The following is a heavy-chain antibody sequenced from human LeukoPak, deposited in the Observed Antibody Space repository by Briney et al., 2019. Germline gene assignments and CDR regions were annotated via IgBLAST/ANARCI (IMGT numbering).Heavy chain of an antibody. CDR1: GFTFSSYG. CDR3: ALESGYYYDSSGY. J-gene: IGHJ3*01. D-gene: IGHD3-22*01. CDR2: ISYDGSNK. Sequence: GRSLRLSCAASGFTFSSYGMHWVRQAPGKGLEWVAVISYDGSNKYYADFVKGRFTISRDNSKNTLYLQMNSLRAEDTAVYYCALESGYYYDSSGYWGQGTMVTVSS. V-gene: IGHV3-30*03.